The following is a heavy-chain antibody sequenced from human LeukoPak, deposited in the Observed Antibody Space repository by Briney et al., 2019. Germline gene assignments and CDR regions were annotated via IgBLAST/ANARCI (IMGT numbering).Heavy chain of an antibody. CDR1: GYTFTSYG. Sequence: ASVKVSCKASGYTFTSYGINWVRQATGQGLEWMGWMNPNSGNTGYAQKFQGRVTMTRNTSISTAYMELSSLRSEDTAVYYCAREIPDIVVVPAARCAFDIWGQGTMVTVSS. J-gene: IGHJ3*02. V-gene: IGHV1-8*01. CDR3: AREIPDIVVVPAARCAFDI. D-gene: IGHD2-2*01. CDR2: MNPNSGNT.